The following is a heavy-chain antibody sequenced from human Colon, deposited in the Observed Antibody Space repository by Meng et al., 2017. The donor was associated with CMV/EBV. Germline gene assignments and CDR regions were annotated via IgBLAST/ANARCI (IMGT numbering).Heavy chain of an antibody. CDR2: INPNSGGT. J-gene: IGHJ3*02. D-gene: IGHD2-21*01. Sequence: ASVKVSCKASGYTFTGYYMHWVRQAPGQGLEWMGWINPNSGGTNYAQKFQGRVTMTRDTSISTAYMELSRLRSDDTAVYYCAGGDGIVVVIATNAFDIWGQGTMVTVSS. V-gene: IGHV1-2*02. CDR1: GYTFTGYY. CDR3: AGGDGIVVVIATNAFDI.